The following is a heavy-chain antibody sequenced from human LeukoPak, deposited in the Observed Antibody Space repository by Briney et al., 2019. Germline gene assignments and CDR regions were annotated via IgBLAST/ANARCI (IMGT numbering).Heavy chain of an antibody. Sequence: PSETLSLTCDVSGGSISRTNWWSWVRQSPGQGLEWIGEISLSGHTNYNPSLQSRVTMSLDESKNQVSLDLASVTDADTAVYYCSRESGACSPFGYWGQGTLVTVHS. D-gene: IGHD2-21*02. J-gene: IGHJ4*02. CDR2: ISLSGHT. CDR1: GGSISRTNW. V-gene: IGHV4-4*02. CDR3: SRESGACSPFGY.